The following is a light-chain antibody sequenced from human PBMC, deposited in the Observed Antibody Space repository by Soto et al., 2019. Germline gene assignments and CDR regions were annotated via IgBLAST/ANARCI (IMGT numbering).Light chain of an antibody. CDR3: QLYGISPH. V-gene: IGKV3-20*01. CDR2: ASS. CDR1: QSRGSNF. J-gene: IGKJ5*01. Sequence: EIVLAQSPGTLCLSPGERATLPCKTSQSRGSNFLAWYQHKPGQAPRLLIYASSNRATGIPDRFSGSASGTDFTLTINRLEPEDFAVYYCQLYGISPHFGQGTRLEIK.